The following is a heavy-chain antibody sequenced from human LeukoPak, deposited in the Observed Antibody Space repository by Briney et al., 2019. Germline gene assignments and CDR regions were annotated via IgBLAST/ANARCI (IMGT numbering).Heavy chain of an antibody. CDR2: VNHSGST. D-gene: IGHD2-2*02. V-gene: IGHV4-34*01. J-gene: IGHJ4*02. CDR1: GGSFSGYY. Sequence: PSETLSLTCAVYGGSFSGYYWSWIRQPPGKGLEWIGEVNHSGSTNYNPSLKSRVTISVDTSKNQFSLKLSSVTAADTAVYYCATTLGYCSSTSCYTFDYWGQGTLVTVSS. CDR3: ATTLGYCSSTSCYTFDY.